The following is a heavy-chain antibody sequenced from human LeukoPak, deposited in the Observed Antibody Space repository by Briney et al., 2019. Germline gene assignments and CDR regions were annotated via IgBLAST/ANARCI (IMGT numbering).Heavy chain of an antibody. D-gene: IGHD6-13*01. CDR3: ARAQREMSSYYYYYMDV. Sequence: GGSLRLSCAASGFTFSSYGMHWVRQAPGKGLEWVTDIWYDGSNKYYADSVKGRFTISRDNSKNMLYLQMNSLRAEDTAVYYCARAQREMSSYYYYYMDVWGKGTTVTVSS. CDR1: GFTFSSYG. CDR2: IWYDGSNK. J-gene: IGHJ6*03. V-gene: IGHV3-33*01.